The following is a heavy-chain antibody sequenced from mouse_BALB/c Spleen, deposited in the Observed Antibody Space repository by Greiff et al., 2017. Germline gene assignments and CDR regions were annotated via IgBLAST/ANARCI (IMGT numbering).Heavy chain of an antibody. J-gene: IGHJ1*01. Sequence: VQLQQSGAELVKPGASVKLSCTASGFNITDTYMHWVKQRPEQGLEWIGRIDPANGNTKYDPKFQGKATITADTSSNTAYLQLSSLTSEDTAVYYCAREDYDAADFEGWGAGTTVTVSA. CDR3: AREDYDAADFEG. CDR1: GFNITDTY. D-gene: IGHD2-4*01. V-gene: IGHV14-3*02. CDR2: IDPANGNT.